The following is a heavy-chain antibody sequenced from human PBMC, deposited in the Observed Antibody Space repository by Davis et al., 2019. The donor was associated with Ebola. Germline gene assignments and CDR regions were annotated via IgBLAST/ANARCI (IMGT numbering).Heavy chain of an antibody. CDR1: GASITSYY. J-gene: IGHJ5*02. Sequence: SETLSLTCTFSGASITSYYWSWIRQPPGKGLEWIGYIYHSGSTSYNPSLKGRVTISADTSKKQFSLKLYSVTAADTAMYYCARGKWFDPWGQGTLVSVTS. V-gene: IGHV4-59*01. CDR2: IYHSGST. CDR3: ARGKWFDP.